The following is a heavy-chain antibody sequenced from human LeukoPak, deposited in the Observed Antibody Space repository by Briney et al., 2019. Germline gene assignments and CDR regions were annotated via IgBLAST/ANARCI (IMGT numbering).Heavy chain of an antibody. CDR2: IYYSGST. J-gene: IGHJ4*02. D-gene: IGHD3-3*01. CDR1: GGSISSYY. Sequence: PSETLSLTCTGSGGSISSYYWSWIRQPPGKGLEWIGYIYYSGSTNYNPSLKSRVTISVDTSKNQFSLKLSSVTAADTAVYYCARGYYDFWSGYLTGPRYFDYWGQGTLVTVSS. CDR3: ARGYYDFWSGYLTGPRYFDY. V-gene: IGHV4-59*01.